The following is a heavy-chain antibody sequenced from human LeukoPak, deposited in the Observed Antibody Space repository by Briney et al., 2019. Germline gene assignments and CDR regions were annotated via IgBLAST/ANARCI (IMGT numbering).Heavy chain of an antibody. CDR1: GGSISSYY. J-gene: IGHJ4*02. Sequence: SETLSLTCTVSGGSISSYYWSWIRQPPGKGLEWIGYIYYSGSTNYNPSLKSRVTISVDTSKNQFSLKLSSVTAADTAVYYCARGYYDSSGYYYVPFDYWGQGTLVTVSS. D-gene: IGHD3-22*01. CDR3: ARGYYDSSGYYYVPFDY. CDR2: IYYSGST. V-gene: IGHV4-59*08.